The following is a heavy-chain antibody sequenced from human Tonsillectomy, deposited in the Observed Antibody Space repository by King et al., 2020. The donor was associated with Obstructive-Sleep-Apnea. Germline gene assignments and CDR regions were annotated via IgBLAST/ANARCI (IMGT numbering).Heavy chain of an antibody. J-gene: IGHJ3*02. V-gene: IGHV4-59*08. Sequence: QLQESGPGLVKPSETLSLTCTVSGGSISPYYWTWIRQPPGKGLEWIGYISYSGSTNYNPSLKSRVTISVDTSKNQFSLKLNSVTAADTAVYFCARLLRGSESNTFDIWGQGTMVTVSS. CDR1: GGSISPYY. CDR2: ISYSGST. D-gene: IGHD2-8*01. CDR3: ARLLRGSESNTFDI.